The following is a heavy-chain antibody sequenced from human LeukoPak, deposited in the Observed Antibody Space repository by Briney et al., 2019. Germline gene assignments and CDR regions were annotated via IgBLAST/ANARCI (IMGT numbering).Heavy chain of an antibody. CDR3: ARDRVAVDRVRGGDYYYYYMDV. CDR1: GFTFNTYD. Sequence: GGSLRLSCVASGFTFNTYDMHWVRQAPGKGLEWVAFIRFDGSNKYYADSVKGRFTISRDNSKNTLYLQMNSLRAEDTAVYYCARDRVAVDRVRGGDYYYYYMDVWGKGTTVTISS. V-gene: IGHV3-30*02. D-gene: IGHD3-10*01. J-gene: IGHJ6*03. CDR2: IRFDGSNK.